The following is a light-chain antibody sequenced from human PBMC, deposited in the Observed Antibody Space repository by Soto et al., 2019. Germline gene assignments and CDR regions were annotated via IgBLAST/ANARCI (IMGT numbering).Light chain of an antibody. Sequence: QPVLTQPPSVSGAPGQRVTISCTGSSSNIGAGYDVHWYQRLPGTAPKVLINNNNNRPSGVPDRFSGSKSGTSASLAITGLQAEDEADYYCQSYDSSLSGSYVFGTGTKLTVL. CDR2: NNN. J-gene: IGLJ1*01. CDR3: QSYDSSLSGSYV. V-gene: IGLV1-40*01. CDR1: SSNIGAGYD.